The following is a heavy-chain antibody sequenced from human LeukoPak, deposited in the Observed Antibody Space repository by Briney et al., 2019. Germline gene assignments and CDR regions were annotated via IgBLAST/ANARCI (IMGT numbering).Heavy chain of an antibody. CDR3: AKVARDTAMVFGY. CDR1: GFTVSNNY. V-gene: IGHV3-53*01. Sequence: GGSLRLSCAASGFTVSNNYMSWVRQAPGKGLEWVSVIYSDGNTNYADSVKGRFTISRDNSKNTLYLQMNSLRAEDTAVYYCAKVARDTAMVFGYWGQGTLVTVSS. J-gene: IGHJ4*02. CDR2: IYSDGNT. D-gene: IGHD5-18*01.